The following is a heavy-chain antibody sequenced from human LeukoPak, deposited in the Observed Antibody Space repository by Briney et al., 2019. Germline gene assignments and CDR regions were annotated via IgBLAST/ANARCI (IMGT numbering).Heavy chain of an antibody. Sequence: ASVKVSCKVSGYTLTELSMHWVRQAPGKGLEWMGGFDPEDGETIYAQKFQGRVTMTEDTSTDTAYMELSSLRSEDTAVYYCATDIMVYAHTWFDPWGQGTLVTVSS. J-gene: IGHJ5*02. CDR2: FDPEDGET. V-gene: IGHV1-24*01. CDR1: GYTLTELS. CDR3: ATDIMVYAHTWFDP. D-gene: IGHD2-8*01.